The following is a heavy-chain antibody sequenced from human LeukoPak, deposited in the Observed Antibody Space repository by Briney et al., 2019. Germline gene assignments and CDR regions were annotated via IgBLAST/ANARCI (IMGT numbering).Heavy chain of an antibody. V-gene: IGHV4-4*07. CDR3: ARGYYDCSGYLIPDAFDI. Sequence: SETLSLTCTVSGGSISSYYWSWIRQPAGKGLEWIGRIYTSGSTNYNPSLKSRVTMSVDTSKNQFSLKLSSVTAADTAVYYCARGYYDCSGYLIPDAFDIWGQGTMVSVSP. CDR2: IYTSGST. CDR1: GGSISSYY. D-gene: IGHD3-22*01. J-gene: IGHJ3*02.